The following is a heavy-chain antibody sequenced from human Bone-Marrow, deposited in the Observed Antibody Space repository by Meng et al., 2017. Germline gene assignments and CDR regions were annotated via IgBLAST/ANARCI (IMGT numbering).Heavy chain of an antibody. Sequence: QFRLVQSGAEVKKPGASVKVSCKASGYTFTSYGISWVRQAPGQGLEWMGGIIPIFGTANYAQKFQGRVTITADESTSTAYMELSSLRSEDTAVYYCARGRYSGSYDYWGQGTLVTVSS. V-gene: IGHV1-69*13. CDR3: ARGRYSGSYDY. J-gene: IGHJ4*02. CDR1: GYTFTSYG. D-gene: IGHD1-26*01. CDR2: IIPIFGTA.